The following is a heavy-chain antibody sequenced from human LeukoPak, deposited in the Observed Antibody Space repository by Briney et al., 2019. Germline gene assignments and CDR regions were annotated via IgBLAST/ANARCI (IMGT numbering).Heavy chain of an antibody. CDR2: ISGSGGST. V-gene: IGHV3-23*01. J-gene: IGHJ4*02. CDR1: GFTFSSYA. Sequence: GGSLRLSCAASGFTFSSYAMSWVRQAPGKGLEWVSSISGSGGSTYYADSVRGRFTISRDNSKNTLYLQMNSLRAEDTAVYYCARASGSWYAFDYWGQGTLVTVSS. D-gene: IGHD6-13*01. CDR3: ARASGSWYAFDY.